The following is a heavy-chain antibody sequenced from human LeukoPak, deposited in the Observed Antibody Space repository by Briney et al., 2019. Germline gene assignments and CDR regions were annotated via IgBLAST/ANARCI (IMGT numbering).Heavy chain of an antibody. CDR1: GFTFSSYA. CDR2: ISYDGSNK. D-gene: IGHD3-9*01. V-gene: IGHV3-30*01. CDR3: AKVAGAVRYFDWLLGY. J-gene: IGHJ4*02. Sequence: GGSLRLSCAASGFTFSSYAMHWVRQAPGKGLEWVAVISYDGSNKYYADSVKGRFTISRDNSKNTLYLQMNSLRAEDTAVYYCAKVAGAVRYFDWLLGYWGQGTLVTVSS.